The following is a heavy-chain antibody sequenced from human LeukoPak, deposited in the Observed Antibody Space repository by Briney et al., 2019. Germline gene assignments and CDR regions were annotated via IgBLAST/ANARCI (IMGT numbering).Heavy chain of an antibody. Sequence: GGSLRLPCAASGFTFSSYAMSWVRKAPGKGLEWVSGIIGSGGSTYYAESVKGRFTISRDNSKNTLYLQINSLRAEDTAVYYCAKEIQIYSSSWYGGADYWGQGTLVTVSS. CDR3: AKEIQIYSSSWYGGADY. CDR2: IIGSGGST. V-gene: IGHV3-23*01. CDR1: GFTFSSYA. J-gene: IGHJ4*02. D-gene: IGHD6-13*01.